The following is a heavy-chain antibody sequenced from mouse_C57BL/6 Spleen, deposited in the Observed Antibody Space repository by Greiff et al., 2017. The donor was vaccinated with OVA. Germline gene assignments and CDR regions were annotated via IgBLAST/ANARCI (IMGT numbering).Heavy chain of an antibody. Sequence: QVQLQQSGPELVKPGASVKISCKASGYAFSSSWMNWVKQRPGKGLEWIGRIYPGDGDTNYNGKFKGKATLTADKSSSTAYMQLSSLTSEDSAVYFCARYGGDDTAWFAYWGQGTLVTVSA. J-gene: IGHJ3*01. D-gene: IGHD2-2*01. V-gene: IGHV1-82*01. CDR1: GYAFSSSW. CDR3: ARYGGDDTAWFAY. CDR2: IYPGDGDT.